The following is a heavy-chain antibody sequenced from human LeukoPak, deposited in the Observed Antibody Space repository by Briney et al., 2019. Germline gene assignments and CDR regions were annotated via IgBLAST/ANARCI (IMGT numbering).Heavy chain of an antibody. CDR2: ISAYNGKT. J-gene: IGHJ4*02. D-gene: IGHD1-1*01. CDR3: ASSIYLPRQLNRFFDY. V-gene: IGHV1-18*01. Sequence: ASVKVSCKASGYTFTNYGITWVRQAPGQGLEWMGWISAYNGKTNYAQKFQGRVTMTTDTSTNTAYMELRTLRSDDTAVYYCASSIYLPRQLNRFFDYWGQGTLVTVSS. CDR1: GYTFTNYG.